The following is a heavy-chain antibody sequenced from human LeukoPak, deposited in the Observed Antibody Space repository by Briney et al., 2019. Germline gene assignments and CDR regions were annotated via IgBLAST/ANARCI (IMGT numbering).Heavy chain of an antibody. D-gene: IGHD2-2*01. V-gene: IGHV3-21*01. J-gene: IGHJ4*02. CDR1: GFTFGDYT. Sequence: GGSLRLSCVASGFTFGDYTMNWVRQAPGEGLEWVSSISSSSTYIHYGDSVRGRFTISRDNSKNTLYLQMNSLRAEDTAVYYCAKGSGYCSSTSCSRYYFDYWGQGTLVTVSS. CDR3: AKGSGYCSSTSCSRYYFDY. CDR2: ISSSSTYI.